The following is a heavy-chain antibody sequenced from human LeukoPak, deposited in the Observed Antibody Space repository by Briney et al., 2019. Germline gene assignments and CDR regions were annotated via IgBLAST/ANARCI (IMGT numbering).Heavy chain of an antibody. V-gene: IGHV4-39*01. CDR3: ARRDGGTTVRGVLYYLDY. CDR1: GGSISSSPYY. CDR2: IYYSGST. J-gene: IGHJ4*02. Sequence: SETLSLTCTVSGGSISSSPYYWGWIRQPPGKGLEWIGHIYYSGSTYYNPSLKSRITISLDMSKNQFSLKVASATATDTAVYYCARRDGGTTVRGVLYYLDYWGQGTLVTVSS. D-gene: IGHD3-10*01.